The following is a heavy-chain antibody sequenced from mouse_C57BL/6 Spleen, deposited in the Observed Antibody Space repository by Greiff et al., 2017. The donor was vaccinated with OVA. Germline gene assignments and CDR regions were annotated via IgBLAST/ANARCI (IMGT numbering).Heavy chain of an antibody. CDR3: ARSVDTTVVATAYYYAMDY. D-gene: IGHD1-1*01. CDR2: IDPNSGGT. J-gene: IGHJ4*01. CDR1: GYTFTSYW. Sequence: QVQLQQPGAELVKPGASVKLSCKASGYTFTSYWMHWVKQRPGRGLEWIGRIDPNSGGTKYNEKFKSKATLTVDKPSSTTYMQLSSLTSENSAVYYCARSVDTTVVATAYYYAMDYWGQGTSVTVSA. V-gene: IGHV1-72*01.